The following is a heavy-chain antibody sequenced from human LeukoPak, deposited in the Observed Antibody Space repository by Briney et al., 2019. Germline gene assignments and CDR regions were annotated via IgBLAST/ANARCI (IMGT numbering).Heavy chain of an antibody. J-gene: IGHJ6*03. V-gene: IGHV4-4*07. CDR2: IYSSGST. CDR3: ARVTYSSSPRGDYHYYMDV. CDR1: GGSISSYY. Sequence: SETLSLTCTVSGGSISSYYWSWIRQPAGKGLEWIGRIYSSGSTNYNPSLKSRVTMSVDTSKNQFSLKLSSVTAADTAIYYCARVTYSSSPRGDYHYYMDVWGRGTTVTVSS. D-gene: IGHD6-6*01.